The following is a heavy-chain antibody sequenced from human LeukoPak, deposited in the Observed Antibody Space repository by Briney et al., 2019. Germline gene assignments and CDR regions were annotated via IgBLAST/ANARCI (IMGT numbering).Heavy chain of an antibody. D-gene: IGHD5-24*01. Sequence: SETLSLTCTVSGGSISGNYYWSWIRQPAGKGLEWIGRIYARGSTNYNPSLKSRVTISVDTSKSQFSLKLSSVTAADTAVYYCASPGGDGYNYPFDYWGQGTLVTVSS. J-gene: IGHJ4*02. CDR3: ASPGGDGYNYPFDY. CDR1: GGSISGNYY. CDR2: IYARGST. V-gene: IGHV4-4*07.